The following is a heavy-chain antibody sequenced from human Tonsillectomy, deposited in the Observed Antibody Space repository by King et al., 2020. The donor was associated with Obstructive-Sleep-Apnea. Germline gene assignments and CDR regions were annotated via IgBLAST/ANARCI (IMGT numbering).Heavy chain of an antibody. V-gene: IGHV4-59*01. D-gene: IGHD2-2*01. CDR1: GGSISNYY. Sequence: VQLQESGPGLVKPSETLSLTCTVSGGSISNYYWSWIRQPPGKGLEWIGYIYYSGNTNYNPSLKSRVTISVDTSKNQFSLKLSSVTAADTAVYYCARAKSQGLGSSSDRTPHYDYSYGMDVWGQGTTVTVSS. CDR2: IYYSGNT. CDR3: ARAKSQGLGSSSDRTPHYDYSYGMDV. J-gene: IGHJ6*02.